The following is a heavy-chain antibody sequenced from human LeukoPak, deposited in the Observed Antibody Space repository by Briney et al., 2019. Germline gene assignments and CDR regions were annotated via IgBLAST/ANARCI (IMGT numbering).Heavy chain of an antibody. Sequence: GGSLRLSCAASGFTFSSYWMSWVRQAPGKGLEWVANIKQDGSEKYYVDSVKGRFTISRDNAKNSLYLQMNSLRAEDTAVYYCAKDRLPMIVVVPLDYWGQGTLVTVSS. CDR2: IKQDGSEK. CDR1: GFTFSSYW. J-gene: IGHJ4*02. D-gene: IGHD3-22*01. CDR3: AKDRLPMIVVVPLDY. V-gene: IGHV3-7*01.